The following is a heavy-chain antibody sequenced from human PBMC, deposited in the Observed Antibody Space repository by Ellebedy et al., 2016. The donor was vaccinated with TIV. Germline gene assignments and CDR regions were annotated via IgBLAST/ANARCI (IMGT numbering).Heavy chain of an antibody. J-gene: IGHJ3*01. CDR3: ARVVWQQPVSYAFDF. CDR2: INHSGST. D-gene: IGHD6-13*01. CDR1: GGSFSGYY. Sequence: MPGGSLRLSCAVYGGSFSGYYWSWIRQPPGKGLEWIGEINHSGSTNYNPSLKSRVTISVDTSKNQFSLKLSSVTAADTAVYYCARVVWQQPVSYAFDFWGQGTMVTVSS. V-gene: IGHV4-34*01.